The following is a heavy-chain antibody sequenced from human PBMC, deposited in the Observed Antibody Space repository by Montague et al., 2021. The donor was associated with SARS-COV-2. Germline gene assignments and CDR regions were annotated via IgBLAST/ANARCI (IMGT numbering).Heavy chain of an antibody. CDR3: ASHCGGGRCYFGMDV. CDR2: ISHGGGT. V-gene: IGHV4-34*01. D-gene: IGHD2-15*01. CDR1: GGSFSSY. J-gene: IGHJ6*02. Sequence: SETLSLTCDVYGGSFSSYWSWIPQPPGRGLEWVGQISHGGGTNYNPSLQSRVTISVDTSTNQVSLKLSTVTAADTAVYYCASHCGGGRCYFGMDVWGQGTTVTVSS.